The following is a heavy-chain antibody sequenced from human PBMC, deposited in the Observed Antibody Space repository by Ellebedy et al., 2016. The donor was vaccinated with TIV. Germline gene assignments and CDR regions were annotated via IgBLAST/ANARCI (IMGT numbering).Heavy chain of an antibody. V-gene: IGHV1-24*01. CDR2: FDPEDGET. CDR3: AIDYIAVAGMVGPYYYGMDV. CDR1: GYTLTELS. J-gene: IGHJ6*02. Sequence: ASVKVSXXVSGYTLTELSMHWVRQAPGKGLEWMGGFDPEDGETIYAQKFQGRVTMTEDTSTDTAYMELSSLRSEDTAVYYCAIDYIAVAGMVGPYYYGMDVWGQGTTVTVSS. D-gene: IGHD6-19*01.